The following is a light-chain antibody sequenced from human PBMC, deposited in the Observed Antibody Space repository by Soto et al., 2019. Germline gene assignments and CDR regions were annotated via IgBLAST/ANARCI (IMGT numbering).Light chain of an antibody. CDR3: AAWDDSLRGPV. Sequence: QSVLTQPPSTSGTPGQRVTISCSGSSSNIGSNFVFWYQQLPGTAPKLLIFSGNQRPSGVPDRFSGSKSGTSASLAINELRSEDESNYYCAAWDDSLRGPVFGGGTKLTVL. J-gene: IGLJ2*01. V-gene: IGLV1-47*02. CDR1: SSNIGSNF. CDR2: SGN.